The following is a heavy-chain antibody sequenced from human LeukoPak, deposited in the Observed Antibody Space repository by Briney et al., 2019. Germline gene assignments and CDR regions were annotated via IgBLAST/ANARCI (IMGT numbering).Heavy chain of an antibody. Sequence: PGGSLRLPCAASGFTFNRYAISWVRQAPGKGLEGVWTVGGSGDKTFYADSVKGRFTISRDNSKNMVHLQMNSLTGEDTALYYCVRRGDASSGWGDHDFWGQGALVTVSS. V-gene: IGHV3-23*01. CDR2: VGGSGDKT. D-gene: IGHD6-19*01. CDR1: GFTFNRYA. J-gene: IGHJ4*02. CDR3: VRRGDASSGWGDHDF.